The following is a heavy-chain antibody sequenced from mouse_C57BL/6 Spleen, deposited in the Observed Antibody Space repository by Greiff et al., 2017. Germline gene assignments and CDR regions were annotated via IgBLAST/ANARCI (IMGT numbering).Heavy chain of an antibody. J-gene: IGHJ4*01. CDR3: TRDDGREGAMDY. V-gene: IGHV1-5*01. CDR2: IDPVNSDT. CDR1: GYNFNSYW. D-gene: IGHD1-1*02. Sequence: EVQLQESGTVLVRPGASVKMSCKTSGYNFNSYWMHWVQQRPGQGLEWIGGIDPVNSDTRYTQKFKGKAKITAVTSANTAYMELSSLTNEDSAGYYCTRDDGREGAMDYWGQGASVTVAS.